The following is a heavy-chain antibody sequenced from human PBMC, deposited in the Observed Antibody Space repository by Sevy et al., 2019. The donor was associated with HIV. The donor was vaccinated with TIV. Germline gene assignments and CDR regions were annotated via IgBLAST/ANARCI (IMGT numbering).Heavy chain of an antibody. D-gene: IGHD5-12*01. CDR3: ARAPPVRSGDDSLNWFDP. J-gene: IGHJ5*02. Sequence: SETLSLTCTVSGGSISAYYWSWIRQPPGKPLEYIGYIYYPGSTNYNPSLKSPVTISVDTSMNQFSLKLTSVTAADTAAYFAARAPPVRSGDDSLNWFDPWGQGTLVTVSS. V-gene: IGHV4-59*01. CDR1: GGSISAYY. CDR2: IYYPGST.